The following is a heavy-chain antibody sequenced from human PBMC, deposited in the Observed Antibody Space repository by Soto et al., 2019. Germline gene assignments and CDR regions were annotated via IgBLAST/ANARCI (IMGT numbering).Heavy chain of an antibody. J-gene: IGHJ6*02. D-gene: IGHD3-10*01. Sequence: VQLVESGGGLVKPGGSLRLSCAASGFTFSSYSMNWVRQAPGKGLEWVSSISSSSSYIYYADSVKGRFTISRDNAKNSLYLQMNSLRAEDTAVYYCARDLDGRWFGELYSGMDVWGQGTTVTVSS. CDR1: GFTFSSYS. CDR3: ARDLDGRWFGELYSGMDV. V-gene: IGHV3-21*01. CDR2: ISSSSSYI.